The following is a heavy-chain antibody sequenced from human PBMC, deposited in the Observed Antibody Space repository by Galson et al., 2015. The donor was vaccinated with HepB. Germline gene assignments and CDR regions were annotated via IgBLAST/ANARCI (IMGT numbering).Heavy chain of an antibody. J-gene: IGHJ4*02. D-gene: IGHD4-23*01. CDR2: IYSGGST. CDR3: VRDVGGNPVGIDY. V-gene: IGHV3-53*01. CDR1: GFTVSNEY. Sequence: SLRLSCAASGFTVSNEYMSWVRQAPGKGLEWVSVIYSGGSTYYGDSVKGRFTISRDKSKNTLYLHMNSLKAEDTAVYYCVRDVGGNPVGIDYWGQGTLATVSS.